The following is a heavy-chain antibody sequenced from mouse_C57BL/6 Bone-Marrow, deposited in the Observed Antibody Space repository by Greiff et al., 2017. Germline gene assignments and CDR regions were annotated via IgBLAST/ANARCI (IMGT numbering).Heavy chain of an antibody. CDR3: ARRGYGSSYDAMDY. Sequence: QVQLQQPGAELVRPGSSVKLSCKASGYTFTSYWMHWVKQRPIQGLEWIGNIDPSDSETHYNQKFKDKATLTVDKSSSTAYMQLSSLTSEDSAVYYCARRGYGSSYDAMDYWGQGTSGTVSS. D-gene: IGHD1-1*01. J-gene: IGHJ4*01. CDR2: IDPSDSET. V-gene: IGHV1-52*01. CDR1: GYTFTSYW.